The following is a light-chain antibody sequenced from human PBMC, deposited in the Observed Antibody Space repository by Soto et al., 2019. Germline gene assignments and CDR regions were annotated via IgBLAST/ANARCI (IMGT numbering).Light chain of an antibody. CDR2: GAS. J-gene: IGKJ1*01. CDR3: QQRSNWPRT. V-gene: IGKV3-11*01. CDR1: QSISTY. Sequence: EIVLTQSPATLSLSPGERATLSCRTSQSISTYLAWFQQKPGQAPRLLIYGASKRATGIPARFSGSGSGTDFTLSISSLEPEDFAVYYCQQRSNWPRTFDQGTKVEIE.